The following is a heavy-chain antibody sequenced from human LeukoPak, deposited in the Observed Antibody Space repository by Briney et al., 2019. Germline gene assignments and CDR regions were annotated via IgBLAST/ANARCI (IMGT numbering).Heavy chain of an antibody. CDR2: ISGSGSGGRT. V-gene: IGHV3-23*01. J-gene: IGHJ6*03. D-gene: IGHD6-13*01. Sequence: PGGSLRLSCPASGFTFSSSAMSWVRQAPGKGLEWVSNISGSGSGGRTDYADSVKGRFTISRDNYKNTLYLQMNSLRAEDTAVYYCAKQSSSWYENYYYDMDVWGKGTTVTVS. CDR1: GFTFSSSA. CDR3: AKQSSSWYENYYYDMDV.